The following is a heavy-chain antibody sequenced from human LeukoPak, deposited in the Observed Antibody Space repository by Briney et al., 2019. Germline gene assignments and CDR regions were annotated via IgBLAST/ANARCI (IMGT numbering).Heavy chain of an antibody. CDR3: ARDAGWGYYDL. V-gene: IGHV3-7*01. J-gene: IGHJ4*02. Sequence: AGGSLRLSCVASGFTFSTSWVTWVRQAPGKGLEWVAHIDKHGSGKYYVDSVKGRFAISRDYASNSVFLQMDSLRAEDTSVYSCARDAGWGYYDLWGQGTPVTVSS. D-gene: IGHD1-26*01. CDR1: GFTFSTSW. CDR2: IDKHGSGK.